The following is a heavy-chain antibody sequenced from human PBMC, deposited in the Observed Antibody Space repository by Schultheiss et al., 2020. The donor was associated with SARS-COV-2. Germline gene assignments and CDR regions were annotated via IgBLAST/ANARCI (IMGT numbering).Heavy chain of an antibody. Sequence: SETLSLTCTVSGGSISSSSYYWGWIRQPPGKGLEWIGYIYHSGTTYYNPSLNSRVTMSVDRSKNQFSLMLSSVTAADTAVYYCARAAGLRRHDYVYDIWGQGTMVTVSS. V-gene: IGHV4-39*07. J-gene: IGHJ3*02. D-gene: IGHD3-16*01. CDR1: GGSISSSSYY. CDR3: ARAAGLRRHDYVYDI. CDR2: IYHSGTT.